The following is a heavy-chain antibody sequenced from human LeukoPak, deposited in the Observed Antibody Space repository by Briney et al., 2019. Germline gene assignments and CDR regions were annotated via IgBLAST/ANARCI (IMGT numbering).Heavy chain of an antibody. CDR3: AKDFLPGIAAAGTDY. CDR1: GFTVSRHW. D-gene: IGHD6-13*01. J-gene: IGHJ4*02. Sequence: QSGGSLRLSCAASGFTVSRHWMHWVRQAPGKGLVWVSRINSDGSSTSYADSVKGRFTISRDNAKNTLYLQMNSLRAEDTAVYYCAKDFLPGIAAAGTDYWGQGTLVTVSS. CDR2: INSDGSST. V-gene: IGHV3-74*01.